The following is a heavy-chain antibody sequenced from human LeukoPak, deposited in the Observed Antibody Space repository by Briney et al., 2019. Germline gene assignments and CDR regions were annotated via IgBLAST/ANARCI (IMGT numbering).Heavy chain of an antibody. J-gene: IGHJ4*02. D-gene: IGHD4-23*01. V-gene: IGHV4-4*07. Sequence: SETLSLTCTVSGGSINSYYWSWIRQPAGKGLEWIGRIYSSGSTNYNPSLKSRVSMSVDTSKNQFSLKLIPVTAADTAVYYCARGGKATVVTMWGQGILVTVSS. CDR3: ARGGKATVVTM. CDR2: IYSSGST. CDR1: GGSINSYY.